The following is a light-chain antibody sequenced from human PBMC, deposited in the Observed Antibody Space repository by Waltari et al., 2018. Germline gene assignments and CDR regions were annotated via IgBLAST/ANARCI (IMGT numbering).Light chain of an antibody. CDR3: LLSYSDARV. CDR2: DTG. V-gene: IGLV7-46*01. Sequence: AVVTQEPSLTVSPGGTVPLTCGPGTGAVTSGHYPYWFQQKPGQAPRTLIYDTGNRHSWTPARFSGSLLGGKAALTLSGAQPEDAAEYSCLLSYSDARVLGGGTTLTVL. J-gene: IGLJ3*02. CDR1: TGAVTSGHY.